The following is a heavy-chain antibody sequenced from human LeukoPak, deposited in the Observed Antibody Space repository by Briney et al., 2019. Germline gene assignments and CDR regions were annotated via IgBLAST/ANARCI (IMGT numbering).Heavy chain of an antibody. J-gene: IGHJ4*02. CDR2: IHQSGMT. V-gene: IGHV4-38-2*01. D-gene: IGHD7-27*01. CDR1: GYSISSGYY. CDR3: ARYTGTNWGYSFDY. Sequence: SETLSLTCAVSGYSISSGYYWSWIRQPPGKGLEWIATIHQSGMTYYNPSLKSRVTISVDTSKNQFSLKLTSVTAAGTAVYYFARYTGTNWGYSFDYWGQGTLVTVSS.